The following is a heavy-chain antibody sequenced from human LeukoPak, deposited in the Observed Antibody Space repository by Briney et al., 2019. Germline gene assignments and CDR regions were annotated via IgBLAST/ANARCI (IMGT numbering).Heavy chain of an antibody. CDR2: IYYSGST. CDR1: GGSISSSSYY. V-gene: IGHV4-39*01. CDR3: ARLGTHYLYAFDI. J-gene: IGHJ3*02. D-gene: IGHD3-10*01. Sequence: SETLSLTCTVSGGSISSSSYYWGWIRQPPGKGLEWIGNIYYSGSTYYNPSLKSRVTISVDTSKNQLSLKLSSVTAADTAVYYCARLGTHYLYAFDIWGQGTMVTVSS.